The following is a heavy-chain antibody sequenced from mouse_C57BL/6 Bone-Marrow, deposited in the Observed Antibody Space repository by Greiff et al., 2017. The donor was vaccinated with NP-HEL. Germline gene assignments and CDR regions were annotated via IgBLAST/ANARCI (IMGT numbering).Heavy chain of an antibody. V-gene: IGHV1-19*01. J-gene: IGHJ1*03. CDR3: AHYYGG. CDR2: INPYNGGT. Sequence: EVQRVESGPVLVKPGASVKMSCKASGYTFTDYYMNWVKQSHGKSLEWIGVINPYNGGTSYNQKFKGKATLTVDKSSSTAYMELNSLTSEDSAVYYCAHYYGGWGTGTTVTVSS. CDR1: GYTFTDYY.